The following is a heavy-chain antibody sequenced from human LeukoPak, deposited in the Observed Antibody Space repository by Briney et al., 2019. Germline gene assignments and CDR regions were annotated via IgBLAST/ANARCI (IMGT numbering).Heavy chain of an antibody. V-gene: IGHV4-61*01. CDR3: ARDFYSGSYGWFDP. J-gene: IGHJ5*02. CDR2: IYYSGST. D-gene: IGHD1-26*01. Sequence: SETLSLTCIVSGGSVSGSSYYWRWIRQPPGKGLEWIGYIYYSGSTNYNPSLKSRVTISVDTSKTQFSLKLSSVTAADTAVYYCARDFYSGSYGWFDPWGQGTLVTVSS. CDR1: GGSVSGSSYY.